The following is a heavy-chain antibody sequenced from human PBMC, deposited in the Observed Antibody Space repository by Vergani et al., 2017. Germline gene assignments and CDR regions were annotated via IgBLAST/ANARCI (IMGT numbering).Heavy chain of an antibody. CDR3: ARVPGYCSSTSCPVDY. Sequence: QVQLQESGPGLVKPSETLSLTCTVSGGSISSYYWSWIRQPPGKGLEWIGYIYYSGSTNYNPSLKSRVTISLDTSKNQFSLKLSSVTAADTAVYYCARVPGYCSSTSCPVDYWGQGTLVTVSS. CDR2: IYYSGST. CDR1: GGSISSYY. D-gene: IGHD2-2*03. J-gene: IGHJ4*02. V-gene: IGHV4-59*01.